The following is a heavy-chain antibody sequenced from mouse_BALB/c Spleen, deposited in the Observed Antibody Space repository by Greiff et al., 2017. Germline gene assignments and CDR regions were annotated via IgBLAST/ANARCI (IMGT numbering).Heavy chain of an antibody. CDR3: ARGYYRYGNYAMDY. Sequence: EVQLQQSGAELVRPGALVKLSCKASGFNIKDYYMHWVKQRPEQGLEWIGWIDPENGNTIYDPKFQGKASITADTSSNTAYLQLSSLTSEDTAVYYCARGYYRYGNYAMDYWGQGTSVTVSS. V-gene: IGHV14-1*02. J-gene: IGHJ4*01. D-gene: IGHD2-14*01. CDR1: GFNIKDYY. CDR2: IDPENGNT.